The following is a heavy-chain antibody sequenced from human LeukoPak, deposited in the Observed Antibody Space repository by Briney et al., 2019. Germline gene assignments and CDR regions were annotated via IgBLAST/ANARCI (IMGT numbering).Heavy chain of an antibody. V-gene: IGHV3-48*02. CDR2: ISGTSQLI. D-gene: IGHD3-3*01. CDR3: VRDQFFSFDY. J-gene: IGHJ4*02. CDR1: GFTFSTYS. Sequence: GGSLRLSCAASGFTFSTYSINWVRQAPGTGPEWVSYISGTSQLIYYADSVKGRFTISRDNAKNSLYLQMSSLRDGDTAVYYCVRDQFFSFDYWGQGTLVTVSS.